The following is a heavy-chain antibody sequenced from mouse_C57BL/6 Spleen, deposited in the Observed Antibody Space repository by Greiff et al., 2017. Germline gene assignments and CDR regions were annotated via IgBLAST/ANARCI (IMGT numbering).Heavy chain of an antibody. Sequence: VQLQQPGAELVMPGASVKLSCKASGYTFTSYWMHWVKQRPGQGLEWIGEIDPSDSYTNYNQKFKGKSTLTVDKSSSTAYMQLSSLTSEDSAVYYCARNYGSSYGSWFAYWGQGTLVTVSA. CDR2: IDPSDSYT. D-gene: IGHD1-1*01. V-gene: IGHV1-69*01. CDR3: ARNYGSSYGSWFAY. CDR1: GYTFTSYW. J-gene: IGHJ3*01.